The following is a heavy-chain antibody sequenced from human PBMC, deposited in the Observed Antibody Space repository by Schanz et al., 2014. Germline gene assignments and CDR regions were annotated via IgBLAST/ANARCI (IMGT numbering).Heavy chain of an antibody. Sequence: VQLVESGGGLVKPGGSLRLSCAASGFTFSSYGLHWVRQAPGKGLEWVSALSGSGGSTYYADSVKGRFTISRDNSKNTLYLQMNSLRAEDTAVFYCAKGMGYCSGGTCYDYYYYGLDVWGQGTTVTVSS. CDR3: AKGMGYCSGGTCYDYYYYGLDV. CDR2: LSGSGGST. CDR1: GFTFSSYG. V-gene: IGHV3-23*04. J-gene: IGHJ6*02. D-gene: IGHD2-15*01.